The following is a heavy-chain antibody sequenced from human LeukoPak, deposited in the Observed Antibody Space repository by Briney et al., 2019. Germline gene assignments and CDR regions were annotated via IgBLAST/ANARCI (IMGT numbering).Heavy chain of an antibody. CDR2: VSDGGRT. D-gene: IGHD1-14*01. CDR1: GGSITSYY. Sequence: SETLSLTCSVSGGSITSYYWSWIRQPPGKGLEWIGHVSDGGRTNYSPSLRSRVSISVDTSKNQFSLKLNSVTASDTAVYFCARASTTFDDWGQGTLVTVSS. V-gene: IGHV4-59*01. J-gene: IGHJ4*02. CDR3: ARASTTFDD.